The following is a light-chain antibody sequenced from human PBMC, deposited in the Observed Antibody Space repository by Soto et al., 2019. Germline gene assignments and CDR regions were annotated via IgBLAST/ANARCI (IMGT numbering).Light chain of an antibody. CDR1: QGIRND. CDR2: AAS. CDR3: QQYGTSPLT. V-gene: IGKV1-6*01. J-gene: IGKJ3*01. Sequence: AIEMTLYPSSLSASVRDRIKITSGASQGIRNDLGWYQQKPGKAPKLLIYAASSLQSGVPSRFSGSGSGTEFTLTISRLEPEDFALYYCQQYGTSPLTFGPGTKVDI.